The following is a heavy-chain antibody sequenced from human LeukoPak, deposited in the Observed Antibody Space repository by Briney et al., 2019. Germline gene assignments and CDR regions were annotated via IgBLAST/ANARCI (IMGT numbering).Heavy chain of an antibody. Sequence: GGSLRLSCAASGFTFSSYAMSWVRQAPGKGLEWVSAISGSGGSTYYADSVKGRFTISRDNSKNTLYLQINSLRAEDTAVYYCAKEGIAAAGTDGKAFDIWGQGTMVTVSS. CDR1: GFTFSSYA. J-gene: IGHJ3*02. CDR3: AKEGIAAAGTDGKAFDI. D-gene: IGHD6-13*01. CDR2: ISGSGGST. V-gene: IGHV3-23*01.